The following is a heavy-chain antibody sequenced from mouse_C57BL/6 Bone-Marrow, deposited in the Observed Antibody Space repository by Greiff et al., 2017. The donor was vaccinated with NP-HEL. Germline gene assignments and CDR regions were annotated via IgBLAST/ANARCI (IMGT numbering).Heavy chain of an antibody. J-gene: IGHJ3*01. Sequence: EVHLVESGGGLVKPGGSLKLSCAASGFTFSSYAMSWVRQTPEKRLEWVATISDGGSYTYYPDNGKGRFTISRDNAKNNLYLQMSHLKSEDTAMYYCARAPFTTVVAPFAYWGQGTLVTVSA. CDR2: ISDGGSYT. CDR1: GFTFSSYA. CDR3: ARAPFTTVVAPFAY. D-gene: IGHD1-1*01. V-gene: IGHV5-4*01.